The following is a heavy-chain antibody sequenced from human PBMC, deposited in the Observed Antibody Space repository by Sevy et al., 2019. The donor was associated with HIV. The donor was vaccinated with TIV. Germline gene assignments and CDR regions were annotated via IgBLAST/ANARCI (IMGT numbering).Heavy chain of an antibody. CDR1: GFIFSDYY. V-gene: IGHV3-11*01. J-gene: IGHJ4*02. Sequence: GGSLRLSCAASGFIFSDYYMSWIRQAPGKGLEWVSYISGSGNTIYYKESVKGRFTFSRDNAKDSLYLQMNSLRAEDTAVYYSARAGGSWALRYWGQGSLVTVSS. CDR2: ISGSGNTI. D-gene: IGHD1-26*01. CDR3: ARAGGSWALRY.